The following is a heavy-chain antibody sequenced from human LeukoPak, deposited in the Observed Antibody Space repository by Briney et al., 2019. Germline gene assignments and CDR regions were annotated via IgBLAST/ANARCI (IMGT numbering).Heavy chain of an antibody. CDR1: GFTFSSYA. Sequence: GGSLRLSCAASGFTFSSYAMSWVRQAPGKGLEWVSAISGSGGSTYYADSVKGRFTISRDNSKNMLYLQMNSLRAEDTAVYYCAKDPVYCSSTSCYENWFDPWGQGTLVTVSS. CDR2: ISGSGGST. J-gene: IGHJ5*02. CDR3: AKDPVYCSSTSCYENWFDP. V-gene: IGHV3-23*01. D-gene: IGHD2-2*01.